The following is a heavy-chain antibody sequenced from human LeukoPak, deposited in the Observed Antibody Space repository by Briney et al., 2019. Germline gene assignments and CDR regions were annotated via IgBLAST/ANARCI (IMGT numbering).Heavy chain of an antibody. Sequence: ASVKASCKVSGYTLTELSMHWVRQAPGKGLEWMGGFDPEDGETIYAQKFQGRVTMTEDTSTDTASMELSSLRSEDTAVYYCATAAPPHPTPGYSYGYGLSGRGDVFDPWGQGTLVTVSS. V-gene: IGHV1-24*01. D-gene: IGHD5-18*01. CDR1: GYTLTELS. CDR2: FDPEDGET. CDR3: ATAAPPHPTPGYSYGYGLSGRGDVFDP. J-gene: IGHJ5*02.